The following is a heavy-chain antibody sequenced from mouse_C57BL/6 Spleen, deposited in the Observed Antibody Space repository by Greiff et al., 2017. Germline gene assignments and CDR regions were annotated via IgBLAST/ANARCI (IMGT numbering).Heavy chain of an antibody. V-gene: IGHV1-69*01. CDR2: IDPSDSYT. Sequence: QVQLQQPGAELVMPGASVKLSCKASGYTFTSYWMHWVKQRPGQGLEWIGEIDPSDSYTNYNQKFKGKSTLTVDKSSSTAYMQLSSLTSEDSAVYYCARGVSPNYAMDYWGQGTTVTVSS. CDR1: GYTFTSYW. CDR3: ARGVSPNYAMDY. J-gene: IGHJ4*01.